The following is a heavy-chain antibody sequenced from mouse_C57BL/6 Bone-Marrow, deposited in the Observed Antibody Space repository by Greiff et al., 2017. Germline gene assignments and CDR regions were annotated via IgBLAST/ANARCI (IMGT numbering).Heavy chain of an antibody. CDR3: TTPIYYDYDGDYYAMDY. Sequence: PLQQSGAELVRPGASVKLSCTASGFNIKDDYMHWVKQRPEQGLEWIGWIDPENGDTEYASKFQGKATITAVTSSNSAYLQLSSLTSEDTAVYYCTTPIYYDYDGDYYAMDYWGQGTSVTVSS. J-gene: IGHJ4*01. CDR1: GFNIKDDY. CDR2: IDPENGDT. D-gene: IGHD2-4*01. V-gene: IGHV14-4*01.